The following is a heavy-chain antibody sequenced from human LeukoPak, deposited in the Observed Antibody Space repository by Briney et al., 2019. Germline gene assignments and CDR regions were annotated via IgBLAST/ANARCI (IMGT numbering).Heavy chain of an antibody. Sequence: SETLSLTCTVSGGSISSYYWGWIRQPPGKGLEWIGSIYHSGNTYYNPSLKSRVSVSVDTSKNQFSLRLTSVTAADTAVYYCARISYYYDSSGHPGYFDYWGQGTLVTVSS. CDR3: ARISYYYDSSGHPGYFDY. V-gene: IGHV4-38-2*02. CDR2: IYHSGNT. J-gene: IGHJ4*02. D-gene: IGHD3-22*01. CDR1: GGSISSYY.